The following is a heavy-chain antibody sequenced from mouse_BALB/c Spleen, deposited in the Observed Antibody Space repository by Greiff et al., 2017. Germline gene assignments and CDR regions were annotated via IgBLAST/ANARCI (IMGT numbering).Heavy chain of an antibody. V-gene: IGHV14-4*02. CDR1: GFNITDYY. D-gene: IGHD1-1*02. Sequence: EVQLQQSGAELVRSGASVKLSCTASGFNITDYYMHWVKQRPEQGLEWIGWIDPENGDTDYAPKFQGKVTMTADTSSNTAYLQLSSMTSEDTAVYYCTPYYDGGGVFDYWGQGTTLTVSS. CDR3: TPYYDGGGVFDY. CDR2: IDPENGDT. J-gene: IGHJ2*01.